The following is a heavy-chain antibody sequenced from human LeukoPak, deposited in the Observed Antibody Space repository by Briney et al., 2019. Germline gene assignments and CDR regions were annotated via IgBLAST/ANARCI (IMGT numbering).Heavy chain of an antibody. CDR2: ISYDGSNK. D-gene: IGHD3-3*01. Sequence: GGSLRLSCAASGVTLSSYAMSWARQAPGKGLEWVAVISYDGSNKYYADSVKGRFTISRDNSKNTLYLQMNSLRAEDTAVYYCASLGRTIFGVVTDPLRRWFDPWGQGTLVAVSS. CDR1: GVTLSSYA. CDR3: ASLGRTIFGVVTDPLRRWFDP. V-gene: IGHV3-30-3*01. J-gene: IGHJ5*02.